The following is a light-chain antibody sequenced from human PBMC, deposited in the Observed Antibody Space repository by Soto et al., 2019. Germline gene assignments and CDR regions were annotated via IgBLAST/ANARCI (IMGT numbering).Light chain of an antibody. V-gene: IGLV2-14*01. J-gene: IGLJ2*01. CDR2: EVS. CDR1: GSDVGGFNY. Sequence: QSALTQPASVSGSPGQSITISCTGTGSDVGGFNYVSWYQHHPGKAPKLIIFEVSNRPSGVSSRFSGSKSGNSASLTISGLQAEDEADYFCSSYTSSTTLVVFGGGTKLTVL. CDR3: SSYTSSTTLVV.